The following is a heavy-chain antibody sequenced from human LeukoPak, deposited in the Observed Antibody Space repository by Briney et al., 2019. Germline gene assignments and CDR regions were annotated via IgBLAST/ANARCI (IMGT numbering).Heavy chain of an antibody. D-gene: IGHD4-17*01. CDR2: INPNSGGT. Sequence: ASVKVSCKASGYTFTGYYMHWVRQAPGQGLEWMGWINPNSGGTNYAQKFQGRVTMTRDTSISTAYMELSRLRSDDTAVYYCARGASGVYTVTTSWFDPWGQGTLVTISS. V-gene: IGHV1-2*02. J-gene: IGHJ5*02. CDR1: GYTFTGYY. CDR3: ARGASGVYTVTTSWFDP.